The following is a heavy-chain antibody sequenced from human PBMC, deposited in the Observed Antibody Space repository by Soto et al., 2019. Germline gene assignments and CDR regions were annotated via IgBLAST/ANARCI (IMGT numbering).Heavy chain of an antibody. Sequence: GGSLRLSCAASGFTFSSYDMSWVRQAPGKGLEWVSVITATGGSTYYADSVKGRFTISRDNAKNSLYLQMNSLRDEDTAVYYCASYDYVWGSYFGGQGTLVTVSS. CDR3: ASYDYVWGSYF. D-gene: IGHD3-16*01. CDR1: GFTFSSYD. CDR2: ITATGGST. V-gene: IGHV3-23*01. J-gene: IGHJ4*02.